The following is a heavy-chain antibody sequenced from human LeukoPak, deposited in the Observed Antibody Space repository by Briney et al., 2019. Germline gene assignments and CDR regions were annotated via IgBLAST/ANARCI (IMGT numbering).Heavy chain of an antibody. CDR2: INHSGST. CDR1: GGSISSYY. J-gene: IGHJ1*01. Sequence: SETLSLTCTVSGGSISSYYWSWIRQPPGKGLEWIGEINHSGSTNYNPSLKSRVTISVDTSKNQFSLKLSSVTAADTAVYYCARGVPHFQHWGQGTLVTVSS. V-gene: IGHV4-34*01. CDR3: ARGVPHFQH.